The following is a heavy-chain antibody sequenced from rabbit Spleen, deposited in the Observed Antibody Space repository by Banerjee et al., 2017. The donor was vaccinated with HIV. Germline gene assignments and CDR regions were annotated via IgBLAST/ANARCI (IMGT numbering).Heavy chain of an antibody. Sequence: QSLEESGGDLVKPGASLTLTCTASGFSFSSYYYMCWVRQAPGKGLEWIACIYAGDGSTYYASWAKGRFTISKTSSTTVTLQMTSLTAADTATYFCARDLAGAIGWNFNLWGPGTLVTVS. D-gene: IGHD4-1*01. V-gene: IGHV1S40*01. J-gene: IGHJ4*01. CDR3: ARDLAGAIGWNFNL. CDR2: IYAGDGST. CDR1: GFSFSSYYY.